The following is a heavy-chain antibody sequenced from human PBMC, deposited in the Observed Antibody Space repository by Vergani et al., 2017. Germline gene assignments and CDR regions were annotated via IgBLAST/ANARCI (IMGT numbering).Heavy chain of an antibody. J-gene: IGHJ4*02. V-gene: IGHV4-59*01. CDR3: ARWGGVNDYSNLYFDY. CDR2: IYYSGST. Sequence: QVQLQESGPGLVKPSQTLSLTCTVSGGSISSYYWSWIRQPPGKGLEWIGYIYYSGSTNYNPSLKSRVTISVDTSTNQFSLKLSSVTAADTAVYYCARWGGVNDYSNLYFDYWGQGTLVTVSS. D-gene: IGHD4-11*01. CDR1: GGSISSYY.